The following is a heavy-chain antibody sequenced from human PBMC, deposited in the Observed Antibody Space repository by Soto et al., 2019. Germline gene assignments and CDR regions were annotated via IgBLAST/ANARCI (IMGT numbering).Heavy chain of an antibody. J-gene: IGHJ4*02. CDR1: GFTFSSYG. D-gene: IGHD1-26*01. Sequence: QVQLVESGGGVVQSGRSLRLSCAASGFTFSSYGMHWVRQAPGKGLEWVAVISYDGSNKYYADSVKGRFTISRDNSKNTLYLQMNSLRAEDTAVYYCAGGREIDYWGQGTLVTVSS. V-gene: IGHV3-30*03. CDR3: AGGREIDY. CDR2: ISYDGSNK.